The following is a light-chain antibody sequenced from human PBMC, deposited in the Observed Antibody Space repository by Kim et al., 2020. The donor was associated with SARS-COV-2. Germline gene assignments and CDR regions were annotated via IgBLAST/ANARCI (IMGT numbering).Light chain of an antibody. J-gene: IGKJ3*01. V-gene: IGKV3D-15*01. CDR3: QQYNNWPPES. CDR2: GAS. Sequence: EIVMTQSPATLSVSPGERATLSCRASQSVSRNLAWYQQKPGQAPRLIIYGASTRATGIPARFSGSGSGTEFTLTISSLQSEDFAVYYYQQYNNWPPESFGPGSKVDIK. CDR1: QSVSRN.